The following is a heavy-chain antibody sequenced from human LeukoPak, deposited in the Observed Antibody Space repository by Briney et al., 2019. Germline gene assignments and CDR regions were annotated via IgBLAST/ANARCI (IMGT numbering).Heavy chain of an antibody. J-gene: IGHJ6*02. V-gene: IGHV4-34*01. CDR1: GGSFSGYY. CDR2: INHSGST. CDR3: ARGRGDFWSGYYFPYYYYYGMDV. D-gene: IGHD3-3*01. Sequence: SETLSLTCAVYGGSFSGYYWGWIRQPPGKGLEWIGEINHSGSTNYNPSLKSRVTISVDTSKNQFSLKLSSVTAADTAVYYCARGRGDFWSGYYFPYYYYYGMDVWGQGTTVTVSS.